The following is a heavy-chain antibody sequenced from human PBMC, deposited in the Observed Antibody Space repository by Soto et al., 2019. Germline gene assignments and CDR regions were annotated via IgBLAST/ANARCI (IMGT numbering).Heavy chain of an antibody. J-gene: IGHJ4*02. CDR3: ARFGVAPGIYFDC. D-gene: IGHD3-3*01. CDR1: GFTFSDYW. Sequence: GGSLRLSCTASGFTFSDYWMNWVRQAPGKGLEWVASIKQDGSEKMYVDSVKDRFTISRDNADNSLYLQMASLRGEDTAVYYCARFGVAPGIYFDCWGQGALVTVSS. CDR2: IKQDGSEK. V-gene: IGHV3-7*05.